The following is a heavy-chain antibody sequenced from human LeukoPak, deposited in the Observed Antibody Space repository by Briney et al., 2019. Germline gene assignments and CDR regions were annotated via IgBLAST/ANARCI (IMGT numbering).Heavy chain of an antibody. CDR2: ISGSGGST. D-gene: IGHD6-19*01. CDR3: AKDRRLAVAGTGGYFDY. Sequence: GGSLRLSCAASGFTFSSYAMSWVRQAPGKGLEWVSAISGSGGSTYYADSVKGRFTISRDNSKNTLYLQMNSLRAEDTAVYYCAKDRRLAVAGTGGYFDYWGQGTLVTVSS. J-gene: IGHJ4*02. CDR1: GFTFSSYA. V-gene: IGHV3-23*01.